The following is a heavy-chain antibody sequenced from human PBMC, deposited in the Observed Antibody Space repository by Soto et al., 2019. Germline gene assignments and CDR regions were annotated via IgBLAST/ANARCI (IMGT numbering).Heavy chain of an antibody. J-gene: IGHJ6*03. V-gene: IGHV3-11*01. CDR1: GFTFSDYY. CDR2: ISSSGSTI. CDR3: ARDFEHYYYYYMDV. Sequence: GGSLRLSCAASGFTFSDYYMSWIRQAPGKGLEWVSYISSSGSTIYYADSVKGRFTISRDNAKNSLYLQMNSLRAEDTAVYYCARDFEHYYYYYMDVWGKGTTVTGSS.